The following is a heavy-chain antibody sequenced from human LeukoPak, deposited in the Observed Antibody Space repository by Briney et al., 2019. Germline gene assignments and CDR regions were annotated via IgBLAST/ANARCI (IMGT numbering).Heavy chain of an antibody. J-gene: IGHJ4*02. CDR2: INSGGSST. V-gene: IGHV3-74*01. CDR1: GFTFSNYW. CDR3: AGEPIYYYDSSGP. D-gene: IGHD3-22*01. Sequence: GGSLRLSCAASGFTFSNYWMHWVRQAPGKGLVWVSRINSGGSSTSYADSVKGRFTISRDNAKNPLYLQMNSLRAEDTAVYYCAGEPIYYYDSSGPWGQGTLVTVSS.